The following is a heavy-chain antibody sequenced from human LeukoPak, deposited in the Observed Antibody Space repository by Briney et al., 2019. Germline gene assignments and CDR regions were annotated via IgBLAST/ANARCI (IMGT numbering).Heavy chain of an antibody. D-gene: IGHD3-16*01. CDR3: VRGDGYTLHN. CDR2: STAGNGDT. V-gene: IGHV1-3*02. J-gene: IGHJ4*02. Sequence: ASVKVSCKTSGYTFSAYAIHWGRQAPGQRPEWLGWSTAGNGDTKYSHEFQGRVTITRDTSANTAYMELSSLRPEDMAVYYCVRGDGYTLHNWGQGTLVTVS. CDR1: GYTFSAYA.